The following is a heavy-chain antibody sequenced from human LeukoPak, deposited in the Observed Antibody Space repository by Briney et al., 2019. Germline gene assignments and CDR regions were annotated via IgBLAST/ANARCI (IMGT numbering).Heavy chain of an antibody. D-gene: IGHD5-24*01. CDR2: ISYDGSNK. Sequence: LSGRSLRLSCAASGFTFSSYAMHWVRQAPGKGLEWVAVISYDGSNKYYADSVKGRFTISRDNSKNTLYLQMNSLRAEDTAVYYCVRGGGTDGFDYWGQGTLVTVSS. CDR1: GFTFSSYA. V-gene: IGHV3-30*14. J-gene: IGHJ4*02. CDR3: VRGGGTDGFDY.